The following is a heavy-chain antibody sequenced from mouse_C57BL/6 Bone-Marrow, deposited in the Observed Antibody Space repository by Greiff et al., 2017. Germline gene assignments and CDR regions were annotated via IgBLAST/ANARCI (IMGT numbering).Heavy chain of an antibody. J-gene: IGHJ3*01. V-gene: IGHV1-7*01. Sequence: VQLQESGAELAKPGASVQLSCKASGYTFTSYWMHWVKQRPGQGLEWIGYINPSSGYTKYNEKFKDKATLTADKSSSTAYMQLSSLTYEDSAAYDSARWEDYGNPGFAYWGQGTLVNVSA. D-gene: IGHD2-1*01. CDR1: GYTFTSYW. CDR3: ARWEDYGNPGFAY. CDR2: INPSSGYT.